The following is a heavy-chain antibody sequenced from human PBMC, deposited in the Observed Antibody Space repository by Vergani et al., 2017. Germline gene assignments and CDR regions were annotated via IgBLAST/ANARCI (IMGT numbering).Heavy chain of an antibody. CDR2: IYPGDSDT. CDR1: GYSFTSYW. CDR3: SRTRITIFGVVIMAFDY. J-gene: IGHJ4*02. Sequence: EVQLVQSGAEVKKPGESLKISCKGSGYSFTSYWIGWVRQMPGEGLEWMGIIYPGDSDTRYSPSFQGQVTISAGKSISTAYLQWSRLKASDTAMYYCSRTRITIFGVVIMAFDYWGQGTLVTVSS. V-gene: IGHV5-51*01. D-gene: IGHD3-3*01.